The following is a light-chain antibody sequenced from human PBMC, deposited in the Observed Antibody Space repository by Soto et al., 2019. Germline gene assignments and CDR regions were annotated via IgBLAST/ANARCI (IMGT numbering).Light chain of an antibody. Sequence: EIVLTQSPGTLSLSPGERATLSCRASQSVSSTYLAWYQQKPGQAPRLLIYGASSRATGIPDRFSGSGSGTDFDLTISRLEPEDLEVYYCQQYGSSPQLTFGGGTKVEI. CDR1: QSVSSTY. CDR2: GAS. V-gene: IGKV3-20*01. J-gene: IGKJ4*01. CDR3: QQYGSSPQLT.